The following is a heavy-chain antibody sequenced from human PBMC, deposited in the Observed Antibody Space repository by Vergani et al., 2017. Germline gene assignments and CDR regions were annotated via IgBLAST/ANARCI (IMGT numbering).Heavy chain of an antibody. Sequence: EVQLVESGGGLVQPGGSLRLSCAASGFTFSSYWMSWVRQAPGKGLEWVANIKQDGSEKYYVDSVKGRFTISRDNAKNSLYLQMNSLRAEDTAVYYCARDQFGGITIFGVVTGIGYMDVWGKGTTVTVSS. V-gene: IGHV3-7*01. J-gene: IGHJ6*03. CDR1: GFTFSSYW. CDR2: IKQDGSEK. CDR3: ARDQFGGITIFGVVTGIGYMDV. D-gene: IGHD3-3*01.